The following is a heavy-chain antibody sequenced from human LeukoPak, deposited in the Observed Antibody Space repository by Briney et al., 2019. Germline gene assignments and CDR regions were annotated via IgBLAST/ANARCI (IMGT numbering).Heavy chain of an antibody. CDR1: GGSISSSNYF. D-gene: IGHD6-19*01. Sequence: SETLSLTCTVSGGSISSSNYFWDWIRQPPGKGLEWIGSIHYSGSTYYSPSLESRVTISVDTSKNQFSLKLRSVTAADTAVYYCARRHYDSSGWSILDYWGQGTLVTVSS. CDR3: ARRHYDSSGWSILDY. V-gene: IGHV4-39*01. CDR2: IHYSGST. J-gene: IGHJ4*02.